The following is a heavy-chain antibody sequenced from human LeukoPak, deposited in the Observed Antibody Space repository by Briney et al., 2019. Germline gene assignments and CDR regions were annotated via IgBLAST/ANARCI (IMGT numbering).Heavy chain of an antibody. CDR2: IYSGGST. CDR1: GFTVSSNY. J-gene: IGHJ1*01. Sequence: GGPLRLSCAASGFTVSSNYMSWVRQAPGKGLEWVSVIYSGGSTYYADSVKGRFTISRDNSKNTLYLQMNSLRAEDTAVYYCARDSPASRYSGSPQHWGQGTLVTVSS. V-gene: IGHV3-66*01. CDR3: ARDSPASRYSGSPQH. D-gene: IGHD1-26*01.